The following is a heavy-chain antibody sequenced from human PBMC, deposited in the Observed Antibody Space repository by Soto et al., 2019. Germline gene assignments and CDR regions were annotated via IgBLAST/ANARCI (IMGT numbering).Heavy chain of an antibody. CDR3: AADSQSLGGMDV. Sequence: GASVKVSCKASGFTFTSSAVQWVRQARGQRLEWIGWIVVGSGNTNYAQKFQERVTITRDMSTSTAYMELSSLRSEDTAVYCCAADSQSLGGMDVWGQGTTVTVSS. CDR2: IVVGSGNT. J-gene: IGHJ6*02. D-gene: IGHD3-16*01. CDR1: GFTFTSSA. V-gene: IGHV1-58*01.